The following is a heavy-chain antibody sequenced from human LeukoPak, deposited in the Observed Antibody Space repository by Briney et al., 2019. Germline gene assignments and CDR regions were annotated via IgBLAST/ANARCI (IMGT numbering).Heavy chain of an antibody. CDR2: IYSGGSI. V-gene: IGHV3-66*01. CDR3: ARGRIVGATAPFDY. D-gene: IGHD1-26*01. Sequence: GGSLRLSCAASGFTVSSNYMSWVRQAPGKGLEWVSVIYSGGSIYYADSVKGRFTISRDNSKNTLYLQMNSLRAEDTAVYYCARGRIVGATAPFDYWGQGTLVTVSS. J-gene: IGHJ4*02. CDR1: GFTVSSNY.